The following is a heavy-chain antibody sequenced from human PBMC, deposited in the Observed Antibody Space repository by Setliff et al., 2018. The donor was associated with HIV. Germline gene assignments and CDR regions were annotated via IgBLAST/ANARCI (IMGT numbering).Heavy chain of an antibody. CDR1: GASISSSHYY. Sequence: SETLSLTCTVSGASISSSHYYWGWIRQPPGKGLEWIGSICNTGSIHYNPSLESRVTISVDTSKNDFSLKMTSVTAADTAVYWCAGRGRTALDAFDIWGQGTMVTVSS. CDR3: AGRGRTALDAFDI. J-gene: IGHJ3*02. D-gene: IGHD1-1*01. CDR2: ICNTGSI. V-gene: IGHV4-39*02.